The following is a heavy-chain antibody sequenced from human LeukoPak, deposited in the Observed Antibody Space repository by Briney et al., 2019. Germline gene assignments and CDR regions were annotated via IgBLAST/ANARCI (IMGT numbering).Heavy chain of an antibody. CDR2: IIPIIGKT. CDR1: GGTFSSYA. CDR3: ARDYLRKTTVTATDY. J-gene: IGHJ4*02. D-gene: IGHD4-17*01. Sequence: GASVKVSCKASGGTFSSYAISWVRQAPGQGLEWMGRIIPIIGKTNYAQKFQGRVTITTDESTSTAYMEQSSLRSEDTAVYYWARDYLRKTTVTATDYWGQGTLVTVSS. V-gene: IGHV1-69*05.